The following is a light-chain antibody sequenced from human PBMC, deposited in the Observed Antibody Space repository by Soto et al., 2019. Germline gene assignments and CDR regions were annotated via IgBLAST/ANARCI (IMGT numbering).Light chain of an antibody. CDR3: SSYAGSIYV. CDR2: EVT. J-gene: IGLJ1*01. Sequence: QSVLAQPRSASGSPGQSVTISCTGTSSDVGGFNLVSWYQHHPGKAPKLMIYEVTKRPSGVPDRFSGSKSGNTASLTVSGLQTEDEADYYCSSYAGSIYVFGTGTKVTVL. V-gene: IGLV2-8*01. CDR1: SSDVGGFNL.